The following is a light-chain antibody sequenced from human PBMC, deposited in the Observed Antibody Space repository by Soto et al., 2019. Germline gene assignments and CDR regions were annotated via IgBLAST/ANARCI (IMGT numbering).Light chain of an antibody. CDR3: SSYASGTTHVV. J-gene: IGLJ2*01. V-gene: IGLV2-14*01. CDR1: SSDIGGYNY. Sequence: QSALTQPASVSGSPGQSITISCPGTSSDIGGYNYVSWYQQYPGKAPKLMIYEVSNRPSGVSNRFSGSKSGNAASLTFSGLQAEDEADYYCSSYASGTTHVVFGGGTKLTVL. CDR2: EVS.